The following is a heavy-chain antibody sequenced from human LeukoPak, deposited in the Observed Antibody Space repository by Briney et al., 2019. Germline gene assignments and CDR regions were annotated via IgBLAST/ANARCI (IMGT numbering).Heavy chain of an antibody. V-gene: IGHV3-23*01. CDR1: GFTFSSYA. CDR3: AKDVGNWNVLFGY. D-gene: IGHD1-20*01. Sequence: GGSLRLSCAASGFTFSSYAMNWVRRAPGKGLEWVSVISGSGGSTYYADSVKGRFTISRDNSKNTLYLQMSSLRAEDTAVYYCAKDVGNWNVLFGYWGQGTLVTVSS. CDR2: ISGSGGST. J-gene: IGHJ4*02.